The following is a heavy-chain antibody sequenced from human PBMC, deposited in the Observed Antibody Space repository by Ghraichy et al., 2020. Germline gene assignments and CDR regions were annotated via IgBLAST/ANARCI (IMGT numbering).Heavy chain of an antibody. J-gene: IGHJ4*02. Sequence: SGPTLVKPTRTLTLTCTFSGFSLSTSGVGVGWIRQPPGKALEWLAVIYWDDDKHYRSSLTSRFTITKDTSKNQVFLIMTNMDPVDTATYYCAHRRIRDPQKGPFDYWGQGTLVTVSS. V-gene: IGHV2-5*02. D-gene: IGHD2-15*01. CDR2: IYWDDDK. CDR1: GFSLSTSGVG. CDR3: AHRRIRDPQKGPFDY.